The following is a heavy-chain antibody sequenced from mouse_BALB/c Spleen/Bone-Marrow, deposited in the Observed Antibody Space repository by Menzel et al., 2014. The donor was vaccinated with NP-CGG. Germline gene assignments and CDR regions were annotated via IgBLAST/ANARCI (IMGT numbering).Heavy chain of an antibody. Sequence: EVKLVESGAELVKPGASVKLSCTASGFNIKDTYMHWVKQRPEQGLEWIGRIDPANGNTKYDPKFQGKATITADTSSSTAYLQLSSLTSEDTAVYYCARWEYYAMDYWGQGTSVTVSS. V-gene: IGHV14-3*02. J-gene: IGHJ4*01. CDR1: GFNIKDTY. CDR3: ARWEYYAMDY. D-gene: IGHD4-1*01. CDR2: IDPANGNT.